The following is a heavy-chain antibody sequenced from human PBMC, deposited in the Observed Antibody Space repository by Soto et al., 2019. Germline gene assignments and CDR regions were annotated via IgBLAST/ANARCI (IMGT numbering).Heavy chain of an antibody. V-gene: IGHV3-30-3*01. D-gene: IGHD6-13*01. J-gene: IGHJ2*01. CDR3: ATDWFSSSWPGWYFAL. CDR2: ISDDGNNK. CDR1: GFTFSSYT. Sequence: QVQLVESGGGVVQPGRSLRLSCAASGFTFSSYTMHWVRQAPGKGLEWVAIISDDGNNKYYADSVKGRFTISRDNSKNXVYLQMNSLRPEDTAVYYCATDWFSSSWPGWYFALWGRGTLVTVSS.